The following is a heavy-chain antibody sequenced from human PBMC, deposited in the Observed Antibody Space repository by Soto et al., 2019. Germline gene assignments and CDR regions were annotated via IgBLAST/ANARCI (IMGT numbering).Heavy chain of an antibody. CDR1: GFTFSSYS. J-gene: IGHJ3*02. V-gene: IGHV3-21*01. Sequence: GGSLRLSCAASGFTFSSYSMNWVRQAPGKGLEWVSSISSSSSYIYYADSVKGRFTISRDNAKNSLYLQMNSLRAEGTAVYYCASPAIGDDAFDIWGQGTMVTVSS. CDR3: ASPAIGDDAFDI. D-gene: IGHD2-2*02. CDR2: ISSSSSYI.